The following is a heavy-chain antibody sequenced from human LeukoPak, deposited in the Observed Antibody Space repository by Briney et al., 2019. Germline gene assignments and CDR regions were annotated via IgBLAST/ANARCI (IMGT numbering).Heavy chain of an antibody. CDR2: MNPNSGNT. CDR1: GYTFTSYH. CDR3: ARASYSGSYLDY. V-gene: IGHV1-8*01. Sequence: ASVKVSCKASGYTFTSYHINWVRQATGQGLEWMGWMNPNSGNTGYAQKFQGRVTMTRNTSISTAYMDLSSLRSEDTAVYYCARASYSGSYLDYWGQGTLVTVFS. D-gene: IGHD1-26*01. J-gene: IGHJ4*02.